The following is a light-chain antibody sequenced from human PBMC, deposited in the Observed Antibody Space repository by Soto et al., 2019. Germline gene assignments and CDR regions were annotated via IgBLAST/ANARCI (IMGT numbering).Light chain of an antibody. CDR1: QSVSSN. CDR3: QQYNNWPPIT. V-gene: IGKV3-15*01. CDR2: DAS. J-gene: IGKJ1*01. Sequence: EIVLTQSPATLSLSPGERATLSCGASQSVSSNYLAWYQQKPGLAPRLLIYDASTRATGIPARFSGSGSGTEFTLTISSLQSEDFAVYYCQQYNNWPPITFGQGTKVDIK.